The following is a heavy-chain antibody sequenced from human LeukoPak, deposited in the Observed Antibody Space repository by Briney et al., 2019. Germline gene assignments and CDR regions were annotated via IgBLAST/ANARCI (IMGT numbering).Heavy chain of an antibody. Sequence: SETLSLTCTVSDSSITSTYYWAWFRQPPGKGLEWIATVFRLQTVRTFYNPSLESRVTMSLDPSQNQFSLNLTSVTAADTALYFCARVLHAPYLIDSWGQGTFVTVSS. CDR1: DSSITSTYY. CDR2: VFRLQTVRT. V-gene: IGHV4-38-2*02. D-gene: IGHD2-8*01. CDR3: ARVLHAPYLIDS. J-gene: IGHJ4*02.